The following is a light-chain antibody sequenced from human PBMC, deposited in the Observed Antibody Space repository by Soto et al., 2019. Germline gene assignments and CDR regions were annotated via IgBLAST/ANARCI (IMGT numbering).Light chain of an antibody. CDR1: QSVTSSY. Sequence: ILLTQSPGTLSLSPGERATLSCRASQSVTSSYLAWYQQKPGQSPRLLIYGASSRATGIPDRFSGSGSGTDFTLTISRLEPEDFAVYYCQQYGSPPALTFGGGTKVEIK. V-gene: IGKV3-20*01. CDR3: QQYGSPPALT. J-gene: IGKJ4*01. CDR2: GAS.